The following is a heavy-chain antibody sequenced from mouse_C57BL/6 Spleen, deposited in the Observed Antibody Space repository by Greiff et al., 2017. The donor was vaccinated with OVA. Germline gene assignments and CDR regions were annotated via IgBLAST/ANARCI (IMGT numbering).Heavy chain of an antibody. D-gene: IGHD2-4*01. Sequence: QVQLQQSGAELARPGASVKLSCKASGYTFTSYGISWVKQRTGQGLEWIGEIYPRSGNTYYNEKFKGKATLTADKSSSTAYMELRSLTSEDSAVYFCATLYYDYDGVYFDYWGQGTTLTVSS. V-gene: IGHV1-81*01. J-gene: IGHJ2*01. CDR1: GYTFTSYG. CDR3: ATLYYDYDGVYFDY. CDR2: IYPRSGNT.